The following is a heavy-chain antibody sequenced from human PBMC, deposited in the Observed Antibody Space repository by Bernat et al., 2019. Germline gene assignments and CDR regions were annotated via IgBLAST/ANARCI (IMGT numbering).Heavy chain of an antibody. CDR1: GFTLSDHY. J-gene: IGHJ4*02. D-gene: IGHD1-26*01. V-gene: IGHV3-72*01. CDR3: TRLERGGRSDY. Sequence: EVQLVESGGGLVQPGGSLRLSCVGSGFTLSDHYMDWVRQTPGKGLEWIGRSKNKANSYTAEYAASVKGRSTISRDDSKNFLSLQMHSLQTDDTAVYYCTRLERGGRSDYWGQGTLVTVSS. CDR2: SKNKANSYTA.